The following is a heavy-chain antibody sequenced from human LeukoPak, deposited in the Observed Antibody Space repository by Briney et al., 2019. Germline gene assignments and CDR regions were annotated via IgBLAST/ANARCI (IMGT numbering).Heavy chain of an antibody. Sequence: GGSLRLSCEASGFTFSRYWMQWVRQAPGKGLVWVSRINSDGSSTSYADSVKGRFTISRDSAKNTLYLQMNSLRAEDTAVYFCASGASSQNTAVTGTGTGGWFDPWGQGTLVTVSS. CDR3: ASGASSQNTAVTGTGTGGWFDP. V-gene: IGHV3-74*01. D-gene: IGHD6-19*01. J-gene: IGHJ5*02. CDR2: INSDGSST. CDR1: GFTFSRYW.